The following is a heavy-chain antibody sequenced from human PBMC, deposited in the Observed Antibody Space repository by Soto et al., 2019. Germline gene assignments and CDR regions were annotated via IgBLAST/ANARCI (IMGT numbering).Heavy chain of an antibody. V-gene: IGHV3-7*01. Sequence: GGSLRLSCAASGFTFSSYWMSWVRQAPGKGLEWVANIKQDGSEKYYVDSVKGRFTISRDSAKNSLYLQMNSLRAEDTAVYYCARALDPYYYDSSGYDPSGYWGQGTLVTVSS. CDR3: ARALDPYYYDSSGYDPSGY. CDR2: IKQDGSEK. CDR1: GFTFSSYW. J-gene: IGHJ4*02. D-gene: IGHD3-22*01.